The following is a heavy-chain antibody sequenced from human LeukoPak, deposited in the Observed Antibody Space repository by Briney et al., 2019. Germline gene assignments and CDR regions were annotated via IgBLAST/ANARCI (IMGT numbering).Heavy chain of an antibody. J-gene: IGHJ4*02. V-gene: IGHV3-74*01. D-gene: IGHD3-3*01. Sequence: GGSLRLSCAASGFDFSSNWMHWVRHAPGQGLVWVSRTKGDGISTNYADSVKGRFTISRDIAKNTLYLQMNSLRAEDTGVYYCAKDHYWSIDYWGRGTLVTVSS. CDR3: AKDHYWSIDY. CDR2: TKGDGIST. CDR1: GFDFSSNW.